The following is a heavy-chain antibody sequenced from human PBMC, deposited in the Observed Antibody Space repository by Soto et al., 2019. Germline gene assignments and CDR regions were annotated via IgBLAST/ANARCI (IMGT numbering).Heavy chain of an antibody. Sequence: GGSLRLSCAASGFTFSNYNMNWVRQAPGKGLEWVSSISSSSSYIYYADSGKGRFTISRDNAKNSLYLQMNSLRAEDTAGYYCARDPPLYSSGWYYFDAWGQGTLVTVSS. CDR2: ISSSSSYI. CDR3: ARDPPLYSSGWYYFDA. J-gene: IGHJ5*02. D-gene: IGHD6-19*01. V-gene: IGHV3-21*01. CDR1: GFTFSNYN.